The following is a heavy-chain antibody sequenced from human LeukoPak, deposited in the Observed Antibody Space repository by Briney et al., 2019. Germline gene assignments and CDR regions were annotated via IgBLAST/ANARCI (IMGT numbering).Heavy chain of an antibody. Sequence: GGSLRLSCAASGFTFSSYWMHWVRQAPGKGLEWVSGISWNSGSIGYADSVKGRFTISRDNAKNSLYLQMNSLRAEDTALYYCAKDTRDSSSWIDXXXQGTLVTVSS. CDR3: AKDTRDSSSWIDX. J-gene: IGHJ4*02. V-gene: IGHV3-9*01. CDR2: ISWNSGSI. CDR1: GFTFSSYW. D-gene: IGHD6-13*01.